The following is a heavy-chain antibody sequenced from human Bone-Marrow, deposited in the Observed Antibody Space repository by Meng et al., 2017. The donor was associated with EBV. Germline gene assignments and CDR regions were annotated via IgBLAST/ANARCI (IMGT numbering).Heavy chain of an antibody. CDR1: GYPFTGFF. CDR2: IIPIFVTP. D-gene: IGHD1-26*01. CDR3: ARVKGLGATLGYYFDF. V-gene: IGHV1-69*06. Sequence: GHRVQSGAEVRKPGTSIKVSCKTSGYPFTGFFIHWVRQAPGQGLEWIGGIIPIFVTPNYARKFQGRVTITADKSTSTSYMELSSLRSDDTAVYYCARVKGLGATLGYYFDFWGQGTLVTVSS. J-gene: IGHJ4*02.